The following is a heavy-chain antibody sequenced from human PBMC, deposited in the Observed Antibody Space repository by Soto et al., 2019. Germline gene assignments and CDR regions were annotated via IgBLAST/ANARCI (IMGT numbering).Heavy chain of an antibody. CDR2: IYYSGST. D-gene: IGHD6-19*01. Sequence: QVQLQESGPGLVKPSQTLSLTCTVSGGSISSGDYYWSWIRQPPGKGLEWIGYIYYSGSTYYNPSLKLRVTIPVDTSKTQFSLKLSSVTAADTAVYYCASCSSGWRQYYFDYWGQGTLVTVSS. V-gene: IGHV4-30-4*01. CDR1: GGSISSGDYY. CDR3: ASCSSGWRQYYFDY. J-gene: IGHJ4*02.